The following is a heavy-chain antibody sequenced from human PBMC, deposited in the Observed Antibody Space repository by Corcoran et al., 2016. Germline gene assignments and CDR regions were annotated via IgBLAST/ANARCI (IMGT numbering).Heavy chain of an antibody. V-gene: IGHV4-34*01. CDR3: ASLFLDYYDSPSDAFDI. D-gene: IGHD3-22*01. J-gene: IGHJ3*02. Sequence: QVQLQQWGAGLLKPSETRSLTCAVYGGSFSGYYWSWIRQPPGKGLEWIGEINHSGSTNYNPSLKSRVTISVDTSKNQFSLKLSSVTAADTAVYYCASLFLDYYDSPSDAFDIWGQGTMVTVSS. CDR2: INHSGST. CDR1: GGSFSGYY.